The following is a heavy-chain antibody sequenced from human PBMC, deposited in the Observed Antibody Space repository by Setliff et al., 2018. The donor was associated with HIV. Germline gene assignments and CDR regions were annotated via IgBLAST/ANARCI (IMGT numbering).Heavy chain of an antibody. CDR2: INAGSGNT. CDR3: ARGRISVEAAPLGWFDP. Sequence: ASVKVSCKASGYSFSNFAIHWVRQAPGQRLEWLGWINAGSGNTRYSQKFQDRLTITRDTSARTVYMELSSLKSEDTAVYYCARGRISVEAAPLGWFDPWGQGTLVTVPQ. J-gene: IGHJ5*02. V-gene: IGHV1-3*01. D-gene: IGHD6-6*01. CDR1: GYSFSNFA.